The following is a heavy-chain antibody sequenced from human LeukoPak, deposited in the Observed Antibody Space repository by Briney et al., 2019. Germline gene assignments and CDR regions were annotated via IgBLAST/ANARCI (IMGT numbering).Heavy chain of an antibody. D-gene: IGHD5-24*01. CDR1: GFTFSSYT. CDR3: ARTWGRDGYNYGY. Sequence: GGSLRLSCAASGFTFSSYTMNWVRQAPGKGLEWVSSISSSGSYIYYADSVKGRFTISRDNTKKSLYLQMNSLRAEDTAVYYCARTWGRDGYNYGYWGQGTLVTVSS. CDR2: ISSSGSYI. J-gene: IGHJ4*02. V-gene: IGHV3-21*01.